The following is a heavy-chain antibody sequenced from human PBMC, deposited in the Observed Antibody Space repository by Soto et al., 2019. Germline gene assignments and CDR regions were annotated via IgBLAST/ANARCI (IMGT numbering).Heavy chain of an antibody. CDR3: ARGPLVPAARRYSYGYGY. J-gene: IGHJ4*02. CDR2: INHSGGT. Sequence: SETLSLTCAVYGGSFSGSYWSWIRQPPGKGLEWIGEINHSGGTNYNPSLKSRVTISVDTSKNQFSLKLSSVTAADTAVYYCARGPLVPAARRYSYGYGYWGQGTLVTVSS. V-gene: IGHV4-34*01. D-gene: IGHD5-18*01. CDR1: GGSFSGSY.